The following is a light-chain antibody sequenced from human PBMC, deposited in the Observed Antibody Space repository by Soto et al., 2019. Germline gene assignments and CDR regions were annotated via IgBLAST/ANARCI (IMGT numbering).Light chain of an antibody. J-gene: IGKJ5*01. V-gene: IGKV3D-20*02. CDR1: QSVSSSY. Sequence: ELVLPQSQGTLSLSSGERATLSCRASQSVSSSYLAWYQQKPGQAPRLLIYDASNKATGIPARFSGSGSGTDYTLTISSLQPEDFATYNCQQSYRTPTFGQGTRLEIK. CDR3: QQSYRTPT. CDR2: DAS.